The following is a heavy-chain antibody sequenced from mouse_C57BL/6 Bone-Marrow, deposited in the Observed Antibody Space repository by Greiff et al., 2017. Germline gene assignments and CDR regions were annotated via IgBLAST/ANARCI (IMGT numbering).Heavy chain of an antibody. J-gene: IGHJ4*01. Sequence: QVQLQQPGAELVRPGTSVKLSCKASGYTFTSYWMHWVKQRPGQGLEWIGVIDPSDSYTNYNQKFKGKATLTVDTSSSTAYMQLSSLTSEDSAVYYCSYYGSGLSYAMDYWGQGASVTVSS. CDR1: GYTFTSYW. CDR2: IDPSDSYT. D-gene: IGHD1-1*01. V-gene: IGHV1-59*01. CDR3: SYYGSGLSYAMDY.